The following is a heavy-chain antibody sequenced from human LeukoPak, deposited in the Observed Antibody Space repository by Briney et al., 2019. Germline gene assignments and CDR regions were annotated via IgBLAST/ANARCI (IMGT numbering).Heavy chain of an antibody. CDR1: GGSFSSYC. CDR3: ARDPVAFDV. CDR2: IYNSGST. V-gene: IGHV4-59*01. Sequence: SETLSLTCTVSGGSFSSYCWGWIRQPPGKGLEWIGCIYNSGSTNYNPSLKSRVTISVDTSKNQFSLKLSSVTAADTAVYYCARDPVAFDVWGQGTMVTVSS. J-gene: IGHJ3*01.